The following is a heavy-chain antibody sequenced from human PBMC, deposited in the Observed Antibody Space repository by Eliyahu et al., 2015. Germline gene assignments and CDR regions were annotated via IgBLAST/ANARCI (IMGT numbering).Heavy chain of an antibody. V-gene: IGHV3-23*01. J-gene: IGHJ4*02. D-gene: IGHD2-21*02. CDR2: ISGSGGST. Sequence: EVQLLESGGGLVQPGGSLRLSCAASGFTFSSXAMXWVRQAPGKGLEWVSAISGSGGSTYYADSVKGRFTISRDNSKNTLYLQMNSLRAEDTAVYYCAKDREGFVVTASFDYWGQGTLVTVSS. CDR1: GFTFSSXA. CDR3: AKDREGFVVTASFDY.